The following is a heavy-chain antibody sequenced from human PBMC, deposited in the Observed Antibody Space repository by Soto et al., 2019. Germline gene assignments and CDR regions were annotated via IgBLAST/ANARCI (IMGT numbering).Heavy chain of an antibody. CDR3: AKRKGYSGYDSTGGNYYYYYMDV. V-gene: IGHV3-23*01. D-gene: IGHD5-12*01. J-gene: IGHJ6*03. CDR1: GFTFSSYA. Sequence: WGSLRLSCAASGFTFSSYAMSWVRQAPGKGLEWVSAISGSGGSTYYADSVKGRFTISRDNSKNTLYLQMNSLRAEDTAVYYCAKRKGYSGYDSTGGNYYYYYMDVWGKGTTVTVSS. CDR2: ISGSGGST.